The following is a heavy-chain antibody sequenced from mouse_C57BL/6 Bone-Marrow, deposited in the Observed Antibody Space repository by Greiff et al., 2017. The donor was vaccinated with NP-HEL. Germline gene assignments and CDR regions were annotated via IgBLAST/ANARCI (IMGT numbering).Heavy chain of an antibody. CDR1: GYTFTSYW. D-gene: IGHD3-2*02. Sequence: QVQLQQSGAELVKPGASVKMSCKASGYTFTSYWITWVKQRPGQGLEWIGDIYPGSGSTNYNEKFKSKATLTVDTSSSTAYMQLSSLTSEDSAVYYCATETAQATYYFDYWGQGTTLTVSS. CDR2: IYPGSGST. CDR3: ATETAQATYYFDY. V-gene: IGHV1-55*01. J-gene: IGHJ2*01.